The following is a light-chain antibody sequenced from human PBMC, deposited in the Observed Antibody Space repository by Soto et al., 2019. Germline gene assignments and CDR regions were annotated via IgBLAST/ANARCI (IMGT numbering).Light chain of an antibody. CDR2: AAS. V-gene: IGKV1-9*01. J-gene: IGKJ5*01. CDR1: QGISNF. CDR3: LQDYNYPIT. Sequence: DIQLTQSPSFLSASVGDRVTITCRASQGISNFLAWYQQKPGKAPKLLIFAASSLQSGVPSRFSGSGSGTEFTLTITSLQPEDFATYCCLQDYNYPITFGQGTRLEIK.